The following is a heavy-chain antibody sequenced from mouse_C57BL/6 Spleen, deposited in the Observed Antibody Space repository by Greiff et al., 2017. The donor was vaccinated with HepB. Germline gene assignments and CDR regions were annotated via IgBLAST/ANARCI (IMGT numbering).Heavy chain of an antibody. CDR1: GFTFSSYA. Sequence: EVQLVESGGGLVKPGGSLKLSCAASGFTFSSYAMSWVRQTPEKRLEWVATISDGGSYTYYPDNVKGRFTISRDNAKNNLYLQMSHRKSEDTAMYYCARVYDYAWFAYWGQGTLVTVSA. CDR2: ISDGGSYT. V-gene: IGHV5-4*01. D-gene: IGHD2-4*01. J-gene: IGHJ3*01. CDR3: ARVYDYAWFAY.